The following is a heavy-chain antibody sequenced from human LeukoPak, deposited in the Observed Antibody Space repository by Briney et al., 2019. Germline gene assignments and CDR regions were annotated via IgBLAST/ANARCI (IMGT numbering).Heavy chain of an antibody. Sequence: SETLSLTCTVSGGSISGYYWSWIRQPPGKGLEWIGYIHYSGNTNYNPSLKSRVTISVDTSKSQFSLKLSSVTAADTAVYYCARGGRYSDSWGQGTLVTVSS. D-gene: IGHD3-10*01. V-gene: IGHV4-59*08. J-gene: IGHJ4*02. CDR2: IHYSGNT. CDR3: ARGGRYSDS. CDR1: GGSISGYY.